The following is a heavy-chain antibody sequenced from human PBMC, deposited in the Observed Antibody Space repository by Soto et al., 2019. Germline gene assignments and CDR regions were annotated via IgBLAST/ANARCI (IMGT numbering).Heavy chain of an antibody. CDR3: ARLVPREYGMDV. J-gene: IGHJ6*02. V-gene: IGHV4-39*01. CDR1: GGFISSSSYY. Sequence: PSETLSLTCTVSGGFISSSSYYWGWIRQPPGKGLEWIGSIYYSGSTYYNPSLKSRVTISVDTSKNQFSLKLSSVTAADAAVYYCARLVPREYGMDVWGQGTTVTVSS. CDR2: IYYSGST.